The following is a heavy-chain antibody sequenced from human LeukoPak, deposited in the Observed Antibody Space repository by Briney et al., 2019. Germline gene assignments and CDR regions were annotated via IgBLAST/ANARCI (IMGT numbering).Heavy chain of an antibody. CDR1: GLTFSRYA. CDR2: ISGRGDNT. J-gene: IGHJ5*01. CDR3: ARQKITVTVSLDS. Sequence: QPGGSLRLSCAASGLTFSRYAMTWVRRAPGKGLECVSVISGRGDNTYYADSVKGRFTISRDNSKNTLYLQMNSLRTDDTAVYFCARQKITVTVSLDSWGQGTLVAVSS. D-gene: IGHD4-17*01. V-gene: IGHV3-23*01.